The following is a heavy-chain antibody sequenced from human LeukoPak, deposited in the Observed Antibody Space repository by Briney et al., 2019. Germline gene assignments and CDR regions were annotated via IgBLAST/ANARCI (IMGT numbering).Heavy chain of an antibody. J-gene: IGHJ3*02. CDR2: INPSGGST. Sequence: ASVKVSCKASGYTFTSYYMHWVRQAPGQGLEWMGIINPSGGSTSYAQKFQGRVTMTRDTSTSTVYMELSRLRSDDTAVYYCARSGRYGQLVGLLNAFDIWGQGTMVTVSS. CDR3: ARSGRYGQLVGLLNAFDI. CDR1: GYTFTSYY. V-gene: IGHV1-46*01. D-gene: IGHD6-6*01.